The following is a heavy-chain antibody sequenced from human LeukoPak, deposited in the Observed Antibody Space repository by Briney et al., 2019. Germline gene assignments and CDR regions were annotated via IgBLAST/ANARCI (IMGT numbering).Heavy chain of an antibody. V-gene: IGHV1-2*02. Sequence: GASVNVSCKASGYTFTGYYMHWVRQAPGQGLEWMGWINPNSGGTNYAQKFQGRVTMTRDTSIGTAYMELSRLRSDDTAVYYCARESVDNWFDPWGQGTLVTVSS. CDR2: INPNSGGT. CDR3: ARESVDNWFDP. J-gene: IGHJ5*02. CDR1: GYTFTGYY.